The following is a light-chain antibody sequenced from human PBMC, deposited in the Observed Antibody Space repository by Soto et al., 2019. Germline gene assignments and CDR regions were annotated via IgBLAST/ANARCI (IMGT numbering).Light chain of an antibody. V-gene: IGLV1-40*01. CDR1: SSNIGAGYD. J-gene: IGLJ2*01. CDR2: GNS. Sequence: QSALTQPPSVSGAPGQRVTISCTGSSSNIGAGYDVHWYQQLPGTAPKLLIYGNSNRPSGVPDRFSGSKSGTSASLAITGLQAEDEADYYCQSYDSSLSAPGFGGGTKLTVL. CDR3: QSYDSSLSAPG.